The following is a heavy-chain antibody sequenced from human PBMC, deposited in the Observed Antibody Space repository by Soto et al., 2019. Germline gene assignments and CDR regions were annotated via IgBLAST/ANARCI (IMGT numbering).Heavy chain of an antibody. V-gene: IGHV4-30-4*01. CDR3: AREVITIFGVVINGIHDAFDI. Sequence: SLSLTCTVSGGSISSGDYYWSWIRQPPGKGLEGIGYIYYSGSTYYNPSLKSRVTISVDTSKNQFSLKLSSVTAADTAVYYCAREVITIFGVVINGIHDAFDISGQGTMVTV. J-gene: IGHJ3*02. CDR1: GGSISSGDYY. CDR2: IYYSGST. D-gene: IGHD3-3*01.